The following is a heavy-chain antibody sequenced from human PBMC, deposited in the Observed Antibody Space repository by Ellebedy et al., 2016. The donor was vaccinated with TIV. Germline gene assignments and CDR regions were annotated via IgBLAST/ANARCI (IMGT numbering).Heavy chain of an antibody. Sequence: GESLKISCAASGFTFSSDSMNWVRQAPGKGLGWVSSISSSSSYIYYADSVKGRFTISRDNAKNSLYLQMNSLRAEDTAVYYCARGWFGSGMGVWGQGTTVTVSS. V-gene: IGHV3-21*01. D-gene: IGHD3-10*01. CDR1: GFTFSSDS. CDR2: ISSSSSYI. CDR3: ARGWFGSGMGV. J-gene: IGHJ6*02.